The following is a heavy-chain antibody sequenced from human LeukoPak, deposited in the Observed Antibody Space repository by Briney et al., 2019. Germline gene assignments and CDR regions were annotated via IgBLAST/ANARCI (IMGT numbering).Heavy chain of an antibody. D-gene: IGHD5-12*01. V-gene: IGHV3-74*01. J-gene: IGHJ4*02. Sequence: GGSLRLSCAASGFTLSAYWMHWVRQAPGKGLMWVSRIEGDGNRVTYADSVKGRFTISRDNAKNTLYLQMNSLRAEDTAVYYCTRDWRNLGYDYWGQGTLVTVSS. CDR1: GFTLSAYW. CDR2: IEGDGNRV. CDR3: TRDWRNLGYDY.